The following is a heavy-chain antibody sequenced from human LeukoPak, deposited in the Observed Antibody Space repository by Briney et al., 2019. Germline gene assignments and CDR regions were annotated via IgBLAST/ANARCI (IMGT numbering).Heavy chain of an antibody. CDR2: ITWNRGNI. D-gene: IGHD3-22*01. J-gene: IGHJ6*02. Sequence: GGSLRLSCTVSGFTFDDYAMHWARHTPGKGLEWGAGITWNRGNIGYGDSVKGRFTISRDNVKNVLYLQMNSLRPEDTALYYCAKDLSSAITSALVLDVWGQGTTVTVS. V-gene: IGHV3-9*01. CDR3: AKDLSSAITSALVLDV. CDR1: GFTFDDYA.